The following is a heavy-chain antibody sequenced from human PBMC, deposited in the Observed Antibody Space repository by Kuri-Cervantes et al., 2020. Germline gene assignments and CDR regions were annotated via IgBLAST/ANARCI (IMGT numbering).Heavy chain of an antibody. J-gene: IGHJ4*02. D-gene: IGHD3-10*01. V-gene: IGHV1-3*01. CDR1: GYTFTSYA. CDR3: ARARRFGELLYDY. Sequence: GESLKISCKASGYTFTSYAMHWVRQAPGQRLEWMGWINAGNGNTKYSQKFQGRVTITRDTSASTAYMELSSLRSEDTAVYYCARARRFGELLYDYWGQGTLVTVSS. CDR2: INAGNGNT.